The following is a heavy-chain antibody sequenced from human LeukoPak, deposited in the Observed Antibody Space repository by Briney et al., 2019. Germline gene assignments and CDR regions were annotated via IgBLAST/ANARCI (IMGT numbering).Heavy chain of an antibody. D-gene: IGHD2-2*01. Sequence: PGGSLRLSCAASGFTFSSYSMNWVRQAPGKGLEWVSSISSSSSYIYYADSVKGRFTISRDNAKNSLYLQMNSLRAEDTAVYYCARVWCSSTSCQYDDYWGQGTLDTVSS. J-gene: IGHJ4*02. CDR3: ARVWCSSTSCQYDDY. CDR1: GFTFSSYS. V-gene: IGHV3-21*01. CDR2: ISSSSSYI.